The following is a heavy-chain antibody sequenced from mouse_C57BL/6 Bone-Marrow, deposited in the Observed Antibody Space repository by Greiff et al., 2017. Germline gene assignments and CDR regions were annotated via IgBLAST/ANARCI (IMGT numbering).Heavy chain of an antibody. CDR2: IYPGDGDT. J-gene: IGHJ4*01. CDR3: ARLALLVLYYAMDY. V-gene: IGHV1-82*01. D-gene: IGHD6-1*01. Sequence: QVQLQQSGPELVKPGASVKISCKASGYAFSSSWMNWVKQRPGKGLEWIGRIYPGDGDTNYNGKFKGKATLTADKSSSTAYMQLSSLTSEDSAVYFCARLALLVLYYAMDYWGQGTSVTVSS. CDR1: GYAFSSSW.